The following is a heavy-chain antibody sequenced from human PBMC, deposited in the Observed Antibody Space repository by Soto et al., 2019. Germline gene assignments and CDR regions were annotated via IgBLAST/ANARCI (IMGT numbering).Heavy chain of an antibody. D-gene: IGHD3-3*01. Sequence: SETLSLTCTVSGGSISSSSYYWGWIRQPPGKGLEWIGSIYYSGSTYYNPSLKSRVTISVDTSKNQFSLKLSSVTAADTAVYYCARHTIFGVADFDYWGQGTLVTVSS. CDR2: IYYSGST. V-gene: IGHV4-39*01. J-gene: IGHJ4*02. CDR1: GGSISSSSYY. CDR3: ARHTIFGVADFDY.